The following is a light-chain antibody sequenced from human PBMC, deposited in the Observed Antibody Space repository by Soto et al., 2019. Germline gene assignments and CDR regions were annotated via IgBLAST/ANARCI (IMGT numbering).Light chain of an antibody. J-gene: IGKJ4*01. Sequence: AIQMTQSPSSLSASVGDRVTITCRASQGIRNDLGWFQQKPGEAPKLLIYAASSLQSGVPSRFSCSGSGTDFTLTISSLQPEDFATYYCLQDYNYPRLTFGGGTRVEIK. CDR3: LQDYNYPRLT. CDR1: QGIRND. CDR2: AAS. V-gene: IGKV1-6*01.